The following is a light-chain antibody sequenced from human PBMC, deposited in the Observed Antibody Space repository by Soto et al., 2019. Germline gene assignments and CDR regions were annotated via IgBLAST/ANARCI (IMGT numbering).Light chain of an antibody. V-gene: IGKV3-20*01. Sequence: EIVLTQSPGTLSLSPGERATLSCRASQSVNSNYLAWYQQKPGQAPRLLIYGASSRATGIPDRFSGSGSGTDFTLTISRLEPEDFAFYYCQQYGSSLYTFGQGTKLEIK. CDR3: QQYGSSLYT. CDR1: QSVNSNY. CDR2: GAS. J-gene: IGKJ2*01.